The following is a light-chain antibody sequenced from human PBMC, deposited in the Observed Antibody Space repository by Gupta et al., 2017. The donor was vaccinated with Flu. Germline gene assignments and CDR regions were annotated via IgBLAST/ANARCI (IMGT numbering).Light chain of an antibody. J-gene: IGKJ4*02. Sequence: ATLFLSPAESATSTCIAIHSVRSSFLAWYQQKPGQSPRLLIYGASSRATGIPDRFSDGGSGTEFTLTISRLEPEEFAVYYCQHDCSYPPTSGGGTKVDIK. CDR3: QHDCSYPPT. CDR2: GAS. V-gene: IGKV3-20*01. CDR1: HSVRSSF.